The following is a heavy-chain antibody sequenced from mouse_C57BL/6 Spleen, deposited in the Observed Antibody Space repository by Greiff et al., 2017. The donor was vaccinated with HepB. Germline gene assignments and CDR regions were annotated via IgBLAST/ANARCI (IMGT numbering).Heavy chain of an antibody. J-gene: IGHJ4*01. CDR2: IYPGSGNT. D-gene: IGHD1-1*01. CDR1: GYTFTDYY. Sequence: QVQLQQSGAELVRPGASVKLSCKASGYTFTDYYINWVKQRPGQGLEWIARIYPGSGNTYYNEKFKGKATLTAEKSSSTAYMQLSSLTSEDSAVYFCERQDYYYGSGYAMDYWGQGTSVTVSS. CDR3: ERQDYYYGSGYAMDY. V-gene: IGHV1-76*01.